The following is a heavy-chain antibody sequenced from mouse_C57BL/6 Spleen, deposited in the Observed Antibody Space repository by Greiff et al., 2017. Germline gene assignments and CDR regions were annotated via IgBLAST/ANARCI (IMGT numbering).Heavy chain of an antibody. V-gene: IGHV1-82*01. J-gene: IGHJ2*01. Sequence: QVQLQQSGPELVKPGASVKISCKASGYAFSSSWMNWVKQRPGKGLEWIGRIYPGDGDTNYNGKFKGKATLTADKSSSTAYMQLSSLTSEDSAVYFCARESMTTVVHGYFDYRGQGTTLTVSS. CDR3: ARESMTTVVHGYFDY. D-gene: IGHD1-1*01. CDR2: IYPGDGDT. CDR1: GYAFSSSW.